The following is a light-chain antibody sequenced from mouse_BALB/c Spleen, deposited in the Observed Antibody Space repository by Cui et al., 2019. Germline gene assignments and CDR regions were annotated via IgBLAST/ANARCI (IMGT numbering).Light chain of an antibody. CDR3: MQHLEYPYT. Sequence: DIVMTQAAPSVPLTPGESVSISCRSSTSLPHSNVNTYLYWFLQRPCQSPQLLIERMSNLASGVPDRFSGSGSGTAFTLRISRVEAEDVGVYYCMQHLEYPYTFGGGTKLEIK. CDR1: TSLPHSNVNTY. CDR2: RMS. V-gene: IGKV2-137*01. J-gene: IGKJ2*01.